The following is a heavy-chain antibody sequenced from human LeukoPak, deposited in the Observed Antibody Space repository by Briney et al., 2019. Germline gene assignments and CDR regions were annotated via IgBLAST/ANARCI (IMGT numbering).Heavy chain of an antibody. V-gene: IGHV3-30*02. Sequence: GGSLRLSCSAFGFTFGDYAFHWVRQAPGKGLEWLAFIRYDGSDSYYADSVKGRFTISRDNSKKTLYLQMDSLRTEDTAFYYCALIGVVIPPDTYDVWGQGTLVTVSS. CDR3: ALIGVVIPPDTYDV. CDR2: IRYDGSDS. J-gene: IGHJ3*01. D-gene: IGHD2-21*01. CDR1: GFTFGDYA.